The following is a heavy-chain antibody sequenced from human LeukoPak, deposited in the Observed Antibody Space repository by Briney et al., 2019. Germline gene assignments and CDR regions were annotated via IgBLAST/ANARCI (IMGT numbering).Heavy chain of an antibody. Sequence: SETLSLTCGVSGYSISDAYYWGWIRQPPGKGLEWIGSIYYSGSIFYNPSLKSRVTISIDTSKNHFSLKLSSVTAADTAVYYCASWYYYDSSGYRNTDYWGQGTLVTVSS. CDR3: ASWYYYDSSGYRNTDY. J-gene: IGHJ4*02. V-gene: IGHV4-38-2*01. CDR1: GYSISDAYY. CDR2: IYYSGSI. D-gene: IGHD3-22*01.